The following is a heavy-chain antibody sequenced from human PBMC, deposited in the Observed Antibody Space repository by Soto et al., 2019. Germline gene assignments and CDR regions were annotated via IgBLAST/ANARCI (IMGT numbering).Heavy chain of an antibody. J-gene: IGHJ4*02. D-gene: IGHD1-26*01. CDR2: ISGGGGST. CDR1: GFTFSSYA. CDR3: AKDPIVGPDHYFDS. Sequence: EVQLLESGGGLVQPGGSLRLSCSASGFTFSSYAMSWVRQAPGRGLEWVSAISGGGGSTYYADSVKGRFTISRDSSKNTLYLQMNSLSADDTAVYYCAKDPIVGPDHYFDSWGQGTLVTVSS. V-gene: IGHV3-23*01.